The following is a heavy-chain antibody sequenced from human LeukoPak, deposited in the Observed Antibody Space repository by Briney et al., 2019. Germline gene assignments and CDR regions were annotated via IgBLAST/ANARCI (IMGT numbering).Heavy chain of an antibody. D-gene: IGHD1-1*01. Sequence: SETLSLTCTVSGGSISNYYWSWIRQPPGKGLEWIGYIYYSGSTNYNPSLKSRVTISVDTSKNQFSLKLSSVTAADTAVYYCARWNAVGAPLGMDVWGQGAT. CDR3: ARWNAVGAPLGMDV. V-gene: IGHV4-59*08. J-gene: IGHJ6*02. CDR1: GGSISNYY. CDR2: IYYSGST.